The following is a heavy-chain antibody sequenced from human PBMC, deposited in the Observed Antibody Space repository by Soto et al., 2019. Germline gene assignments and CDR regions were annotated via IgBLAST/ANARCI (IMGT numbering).Heavy chain of an antibody. CDR2: ICYSGST. CDR3: ARVRRYTSRPDAFDI. Sequence: PSETLSLTCTVSGGSLSSYYWSWIRQSPGKGLENLGYICYSGSTNYNPSLKSRVTISVDTSNNQFSLKLSSVTAADTAVYYCARVRRYTSRPDAFDIWGQGTMVTVSS. J-gene: IGHJ3*02. V-gene: IGHV4-59*01. D-gene: IGHD6-13*01. CDR1: GGSLSSYY.